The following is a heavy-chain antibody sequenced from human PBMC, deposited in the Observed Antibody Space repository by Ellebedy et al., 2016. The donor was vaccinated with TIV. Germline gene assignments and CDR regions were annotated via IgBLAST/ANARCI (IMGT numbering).Heavy chain of an antibody. CDR1: GFTFSSYG. D-gene: IGHD6-13*01. J-gene: IGHJ3*02. CDR2: IWYDGSNK. CDR3: ARATFPRPSSGYSSSWYAFDI. Sequence: PGGSLRLSCAASGFTFSSYGMHWVRQAPGKGLEWVAVIWYDGSNKYYADSVKGRFTISRDNSKNTLYLQMNSLRAEDTAVYYCARATFPRPSSGYSSSWYAFDIWGQGTMVTVSS. V-gene: IGHV3-33*01.